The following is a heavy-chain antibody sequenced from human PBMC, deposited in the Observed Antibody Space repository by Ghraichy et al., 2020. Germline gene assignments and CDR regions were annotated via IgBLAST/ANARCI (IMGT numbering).Heavy chain of an antibody. Sequence: LSLTCAASGFTFSSYWMHWVRQPAGEGLVWVSRIKGYGSYKNSAATVRDRFTISRDNALTMLHLQMDSLRAEDTAVYYCVRDGDRWYFDRWGRGTLVTVSS. J-gene: IGHJ2*01. D-gene: IGHD7-27*01. CDR3: VRDGDRWYFDR. V-gene: IGHV3-74*01. CDR2: IKGYGSYK. CDR1: GFTFSSYW.